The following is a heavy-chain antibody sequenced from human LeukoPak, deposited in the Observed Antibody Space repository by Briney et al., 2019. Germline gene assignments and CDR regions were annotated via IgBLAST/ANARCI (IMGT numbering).Heavy chain of an antibody. CDR3: AILASAGTLDLDY. CDR1: GGTFSSYA. D-gene: IGHD6-13*01. V-gene: IGHV1-69*13. J-gene: IGHJ4*02. CDR2: IIPIFGTA. Sequence: SVKVSCKASGGTFSSYAISWVRQAPGQGLEWMGGIIPIFGTANYAQKFQGRVTITADESTSTAYMELRSLTSDDTAVYYCAILASAGTLDLDYWGQGTLVTVSS.